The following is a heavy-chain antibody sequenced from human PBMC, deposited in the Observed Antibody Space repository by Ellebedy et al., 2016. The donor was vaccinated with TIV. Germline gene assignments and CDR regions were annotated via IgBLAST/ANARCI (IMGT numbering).Heavy chain of an antibody. CDR3: AKTIAAAGIPYYFDY. CDR1: GFTFSSYA. CDR2: ISGSGGST. V-gene: IGHV3-23*01. D-gene: IGHD6-13*01. Sequence: GESLKISCAASGFTFSSYAMSWVRQAPGKGLEWVSAISGSGGSTYYADSVKGRFTISRDNSKNTLYLQMNSLRAEDTAVYYCAKTIAAAGIPYYFDYWGQGTLVTVSS. J-gene: IGHJ4*02.